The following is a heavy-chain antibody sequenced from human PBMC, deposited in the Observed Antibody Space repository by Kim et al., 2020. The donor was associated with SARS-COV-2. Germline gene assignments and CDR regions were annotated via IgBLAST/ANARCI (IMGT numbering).Heavy chain of an antibody. Sequence: SETLSLTCTVSGGSLSRGGYYWSWIRQHPGKGLEWIGYIYYSGSTYYNPSLKSRVTISVDTSKNQFSLKLSSVTAADTAVYYCARGLPGDLSYYFDYWGQGTLVPVSS. CDR2: IYYSGST. D-gene: IGHD3-16*02. CDR3: ARGLPGDLSYYFDY. V-gene: IGHV4-31*03. CDR1: GGSLSRGGYY. J-gene: IGHJ4*02.